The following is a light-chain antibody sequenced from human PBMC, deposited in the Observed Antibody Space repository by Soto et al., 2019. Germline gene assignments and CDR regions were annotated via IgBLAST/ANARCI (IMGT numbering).Light chain of an antibody. CDR3: SSHTNSSTSYF. CDR2: DVG. V-gene: IGLV2-14*01. CDR1: SSDVGGYNY. Sequence: QSVLTQPASVYGAPGPSITISCTGTSSDVGGYNYVSWYQQHPGKATKLMIYDVGNRHSGVYNRFSGSNSANTASLPISGLQAEDEADYYCSSHTNSSTSYFFGTGTKLTVL. J-gene: IGLJ1*01.